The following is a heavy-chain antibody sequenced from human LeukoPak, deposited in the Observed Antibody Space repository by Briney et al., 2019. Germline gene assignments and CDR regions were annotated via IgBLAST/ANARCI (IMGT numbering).Heavy chain of an antibody. CDR1: GFTVSRDG. J-gene: IGHJ4*02. V-gene: IGHV3-48*01. CDR2: ISSSGSTI. Sequence: GGSLRLSCVASGFTVSRDGMNWVRQAPGKGLEWLSYISSSGSTIYYADSVKGRFTISRDNAKNSLYLQMNNLRAEDTAVYYCARVDLAVTGSFDYWGQGTLVTVSS. CDR3: ARVDLAVTGSFDY. D-gene: IGHD6-19*01.